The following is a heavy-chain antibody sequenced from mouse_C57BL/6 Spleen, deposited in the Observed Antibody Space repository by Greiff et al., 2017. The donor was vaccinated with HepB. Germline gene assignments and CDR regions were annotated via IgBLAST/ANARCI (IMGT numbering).Heavy chain of an antibody. D-gene: IGHD1-1*01. CDR3: ARKTTTVVKSYAMDY. Sequence: VQLQQSGPELVKPGASVKMSCKASGYTFTDYNMHWVKQSHGKSLEWIGYINPNNGGTSYNQKFKGKATLTVNKSSSTAYMELRSLTSEDSAVYYCARKTTTVVKSYAMDYWGQGTSVTVSS. V-gene: IGHV1-22*01. CDR1: GYTFTDYN. J-gene: IGHJ4*01. CDR2: INPNNGGT.